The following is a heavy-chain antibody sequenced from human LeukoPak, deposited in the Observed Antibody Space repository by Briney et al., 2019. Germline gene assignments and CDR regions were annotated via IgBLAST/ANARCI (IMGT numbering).Heavy chain of an antibody. D-gene: IGHD3-22*01. CDR2: ISSSSSYI. J-gene: IGHJ4*02. CDR3: ARAGPDGYYDSSGGFDY. CDR1: GFTFSSYS. Sequence: GGSLRLSCAASGFTFSSYSMNWVRQAPGKGLEWVSSISSSSSYIYYADSVKGRFTISRDNAKNSLYLQMNSLRAEDTAVYYCARAGPDGYYDSSGGFDYWGQGTLVTVSS. V-gene: IGHV3-21*01.